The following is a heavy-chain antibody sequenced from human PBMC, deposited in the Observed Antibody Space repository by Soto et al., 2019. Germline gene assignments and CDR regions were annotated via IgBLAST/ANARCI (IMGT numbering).Heavy chain of an antibody. CDR2: IKSKTDGGTT. Sequence: GSLRLSCAASGFTFSNAWMSWVRQAPGKGLEWVGRIKSKTDGGTTDYAAPVKGRFTISRDDSKNTLYLQMNSLKTEDTAVYYCTTDYFDSSGYSQVEYWVQGTLAPVSS. V-gene: IGHV3-15*01. CDR1: GFTFSNAW. D-gene: IGHD3-22*01. CDR3: TTDYFDSSGYSQVEY. J-gene: IGHJ4*02.